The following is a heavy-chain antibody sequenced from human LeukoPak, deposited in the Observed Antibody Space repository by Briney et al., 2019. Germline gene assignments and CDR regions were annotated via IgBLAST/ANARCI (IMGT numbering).Heavy chain of an antibody. CDR1: GFTFSSWW. D-gene: IGHD5-12*01. J-gene: IGHJ6*04. CDR2: IKQDGSEK. V-gene: IGHV3-7*01. CDR3: ARGDIGMDV. Sequence: GGSLRLSCAVSGFTFSSWWMTWVRQAPGKGLEWVANIKQDGSEKNYVDSVKGRFTISRDNAKNSLDLQMNRLRAEDTAVYYCARGDIGMDVWGKGTTVTVSS.